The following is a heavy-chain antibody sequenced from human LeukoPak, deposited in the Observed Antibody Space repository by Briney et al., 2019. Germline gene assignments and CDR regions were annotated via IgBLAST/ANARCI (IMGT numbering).Heavy chain of an antibody. CDR3: ARGRWDIVATIPDH. CDR2: MNPNSGNV. V-gene: IGHV1-8*02. J-gene: IGHJ4*02. D-gene: IGHD5-12*01. Sequence: ASVKVSCKASGYTLTGYYMHWVRQATGQGLEWMGWMNPNSGNVGSAQKFLGRLTMTRSTSISTAYMELSSLRSEDTAVYYCARGRWDIVATIPDHWGQGTLVTVSS. CDR1: GYTLTGYY.